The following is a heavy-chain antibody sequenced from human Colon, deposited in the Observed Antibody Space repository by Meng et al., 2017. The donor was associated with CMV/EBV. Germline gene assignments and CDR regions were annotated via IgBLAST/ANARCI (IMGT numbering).Heavy chain of an antibody. CDR3: AREGYDSSGYWQYNWFDP. Sequence: GGSLRLSCAASGFTFSSYAMSWVRQAPGKRLEWVSGISGSGDSRYYADSVKGRFTISRDSSKNTLYLQMNSLRTEDTAVYYCAREGYDSSGYWQYNWFDPWGQGTLVTVSS. J-gene: IGHJ5*02. D-gene: IGHD3-22*01. CDR2: ISGSGDSR. CDR1: GFTFSSYA. V-gene: IGHV3-23*01.